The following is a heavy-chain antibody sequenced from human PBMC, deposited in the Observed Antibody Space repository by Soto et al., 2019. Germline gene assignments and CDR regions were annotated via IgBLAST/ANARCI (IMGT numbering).Heavy chain of an antibody. V-gene: IGHV4-59*01. CDR2: IYYSGST. CDR1: GGSISSYY. CDR3: AKTTSNYYYMDV. Sequence: SETLSLTCTVSGGSISSYYWSWIRQPPGKGLEWIGYIYYSGSTNYNPSLKSRVTISVDTSKNQFSLKMSSVTAADTAVYYCAKTTSNYYYMDVGGKGTTVTVSS. D-gene: IGHD1-7*01. J-gene: IGHJ6*03.